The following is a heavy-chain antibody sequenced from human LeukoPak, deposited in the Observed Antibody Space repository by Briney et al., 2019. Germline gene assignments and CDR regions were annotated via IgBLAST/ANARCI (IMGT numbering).Heavy chain of an antibody. CDR1: GGSISSSSYY. Sequence: SETLSLTCTVSGGSISSSSYYWSWIRQPPGKGLEWIGYIYYSGSTNYNPSLKSRVTISVDTSKNQFSLKLSSVTAADTAVYYCARWGFDDILTGYYRGLVEYYFDYWGQGTLVTVSS. D-gene: IGHD3-9*01. V-gene: IGHV4-61*01. CDR3: ARWGFDDILTGYYRGLVEYYFDY. J-gene: IGHJ4*02. CDR2: IYYSGST.